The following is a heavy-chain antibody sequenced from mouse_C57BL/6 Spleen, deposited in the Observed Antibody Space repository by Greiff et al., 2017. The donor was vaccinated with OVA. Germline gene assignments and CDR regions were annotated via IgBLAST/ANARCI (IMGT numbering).Heavy chain of an antibody. CDR3: SRREYDGYFYYYAMDY. CDR1: GYTFTSYW. J-gene: IGHJ4*01. Sequence: QVQLKQPGAELVRPGSSVKLSCKASGYTFTSYWMDWVKQRPGQGLEWIGNIYPSDSETHYNQKFKDKATLTVDKSSSTAYMQLSSLTSEDSAVYYCSRREYDGYFYYYAMDYWGQGTSVTVAS. CDR2: IYPSDSET. V-gene: IGHV1-61*01. D-gene: IGHD2-3*01.